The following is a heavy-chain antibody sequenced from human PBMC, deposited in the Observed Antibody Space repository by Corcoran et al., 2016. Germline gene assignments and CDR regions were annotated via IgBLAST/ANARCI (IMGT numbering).Heavy chain of an antibody. D-gene: IGHD6-19*01. CDR3: TTPAGGAWLVDY. CDR1: GFTFSNAW. Sequence: EVQLVESGGGLVKPGGSLRLSCAASGFTFSNAWMSWVRQAPGKGLEWVGRIKSKTDGGTTDYAAPVKGRFTISRDDSKNTLYLQMNSLKTEDTALYYCTTPAGGAWLVDYWGQGTLVTVSS. CDR2: IKSKTDGGTT. J-gene: IGHJ4*02. V-gene: IGHV3-15*01.